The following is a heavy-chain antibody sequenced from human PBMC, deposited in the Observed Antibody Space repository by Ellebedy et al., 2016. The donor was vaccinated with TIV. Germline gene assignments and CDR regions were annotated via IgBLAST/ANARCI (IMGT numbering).Heavy chain of an antibody. Sequence: AAPVKVSCKASGYTFISYTMHWVRQAPGQRLEWMGWINAGNGNTKYSQKFQGRVTITRDTSASTAYMELSSLRSEDTAVYYCARDACRTFSGGRCYSHYYGMDVWGQGTTVTVSS. CDR3: ARDACRTFSGGRCYSHYYGMDV. CDR1: GYTFISYT. D-gene: IGHD2-15*01. V-gene: IGHV1-3*01. CDR2: INAGNGNT. J-gene: IGHJ6*02.